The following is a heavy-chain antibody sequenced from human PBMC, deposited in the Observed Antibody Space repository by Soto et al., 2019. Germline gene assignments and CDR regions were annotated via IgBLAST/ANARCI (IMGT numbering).Heavy chain of an antibody. CDR1: GYGFTSYC. CDR2: IDPSDSYT. V-gene: IGHV5-10-1*01. CDR3: ATPYRSHYYYGMDV. D-gene: IGHD6-13*01. J-gene: IGHJ6*02. Sequence: GESLKISCKGSGYGFTSYCISWVRQMPGKGLEWMGRIDPSDSYTNYSPSFQGHVTISADKSISTAYLQWSSLKASDTAMYYCATPYRSHYYYGMDVWGQGTTVTVSS.